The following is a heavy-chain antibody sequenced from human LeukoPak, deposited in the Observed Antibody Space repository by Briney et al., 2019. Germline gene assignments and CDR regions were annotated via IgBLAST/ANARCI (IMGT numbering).Heavy chain of an antibody. CDR2: ISAYNGNT. J-gene: IGHJ3*02. D-gene: IGHD3-22*01. CDR1: GYTFTSYG. CDR3: ARDPYYDSSGYYSGDAFDI. V-gene: IGHV1-18*01. Sequence: GASVKVSCKASGYTFTSYGISWVRQAPGQGLEWMGWISAYNGNTNYAQKLQGRVTMTTDTSTSTAYMELRSLRSDDTAVYYCARDPYYDSSGYYSGDAFDIWGQGTMVTVSS.